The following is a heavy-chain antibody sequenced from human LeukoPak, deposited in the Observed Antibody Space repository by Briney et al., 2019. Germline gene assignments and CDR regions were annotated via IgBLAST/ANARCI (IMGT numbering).Heavy chain of an antibody. Sequence: TPSETLSLTCAVYGGSFSGYYWSWIRQPPGKGLEWIGEINHSGSTNYNPSLKSRVTISVDTSKNQFSLKLSSVTAADTAVYYCAREVRSRWFDPWGQGTLVTVSS. V-gene: IGHV4-34*01. CDR2: INHSGST. CDR1: GGSFSGYY. J-gene: IGHJ5*02. CDR3: AREVRSRWFDP.